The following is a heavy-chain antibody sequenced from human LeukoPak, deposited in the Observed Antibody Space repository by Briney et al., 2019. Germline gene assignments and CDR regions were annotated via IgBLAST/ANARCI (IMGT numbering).Heavy chain of an antibody. CDR3: ARLQPEIVVVPAAGDY. D-gene: IGHD2-2*01. J-gene: IGHJ4*02. CDR2: IYRSGST. Sequence: SETLSLTCAVSGYSISSGYYWCWLRQPPGEGLECIGSIYRSGSTYYNPSLKSRFTISVDTSKNQFSLKLSSVTAADTAVYYCARLQPEIVVVPAAGDYWGQGTLVTVSS. CDR1: GYSISSGYY. V-gene: IGHV4-38-2*01.